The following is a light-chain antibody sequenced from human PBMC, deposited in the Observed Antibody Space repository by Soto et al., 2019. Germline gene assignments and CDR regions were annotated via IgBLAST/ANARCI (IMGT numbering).Light chain of an antibody. CDR1: QSISSW. CDR2: DAS. V-gene: IGKV1-5*01. Sequence: DIQMTQSPSTLSASVGDRVTITCRASQSISSWLAWYQQKPGKAPKLLIYDASNLESGVPSRVSGGGSGAEFTLTMSSLQPDDFATYYCQQYETCGQGTK. CDR3: QQYET. J-gene: IGKJ1*01.